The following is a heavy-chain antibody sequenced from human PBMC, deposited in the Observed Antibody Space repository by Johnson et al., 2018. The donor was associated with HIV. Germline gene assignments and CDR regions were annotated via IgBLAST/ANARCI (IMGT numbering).Heavy chain of an antibody. J-gene: IGHJ3*02. V-gene: IGHV3-23*04. CDR2: ISGSGGST. CDR3: AREMNAGNDAFDI. CDR1: GFTFSSYA. Sequence: VQLVESGGGVVQPGRSLRLSCAASGFTFSSYAMSWVRQAPGKGLEWVSAISGSGGSTYYADSVKGRFTISRDNSKNTLYLQMNSLRAEDTAVYYCAREMNAGNDAFDIWGQGTMVTVSS.